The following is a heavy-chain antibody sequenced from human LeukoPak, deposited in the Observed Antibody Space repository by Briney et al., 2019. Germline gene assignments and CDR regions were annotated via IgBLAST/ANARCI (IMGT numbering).Heavy chain of an antibody. J-gene: IGHJ4*02. CDR1: GFTFSSYA. Sequence: GGSLRLSCAASGFTFSSYAMSWVRQAPGKGLEWVSVISGSGANTYCADSVKGRFTITRDNSKNTLYLQMNSLRAEDTAVYYCANEVPHFDYWGQGTLVTVSS. V-gene: IGHV3-23*01. CDR3: ANEVPHFDY. CDR2: ISGSGANT. D-gene: IGHD2-2*01.